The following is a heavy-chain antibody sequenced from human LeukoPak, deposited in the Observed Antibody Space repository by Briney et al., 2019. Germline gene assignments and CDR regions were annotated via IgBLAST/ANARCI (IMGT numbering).Heavy chain of an antibody. J-gene: IGHJ4*02. CDR2: ISGSGGST. CDR3: AKTFPQGAVAGIDVDY. Sequence: GGSLRLSCAASGFTFSSYAMRWVRQAPGKGLEWVPAISGSGGSTYYADSVKGRFPISRDNSKNTLYLQMNSLRAEDTAVYYCAKTFPQGAVAGIDVDYWGQGTLVTVSS. D-gene: IGHD6-19*01. V-gene: IGHV3-23*01. CDR1: GFTFSSYA.